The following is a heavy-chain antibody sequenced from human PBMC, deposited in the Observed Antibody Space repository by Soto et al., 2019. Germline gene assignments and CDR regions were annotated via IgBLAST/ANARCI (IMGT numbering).Heavy chain of an antibody. CDR1: GYALTDLS. D-gene: IGHD3-10*01. CDR2: IIPIFGTA. V-gene: IGHV1-69*13. CDR3: ARGARPPNSIPMVRGVLYLDY. J-gene: IGHJ4*02. Sequence: SVKVSCKVSGYALTDLSMQWVRQAPGKGLEWMGGIIPIFGTANYAQKFQGRVTITADESTSTAYMELSSLRSEDTAVYYCARGARPPNSIPMVRGVLYLDYWGQGTLVTVSS.